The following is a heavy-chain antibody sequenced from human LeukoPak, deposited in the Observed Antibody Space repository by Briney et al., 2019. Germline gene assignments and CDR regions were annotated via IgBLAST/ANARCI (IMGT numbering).Heavy chain of an antibody. Sequence: SQTLSLTCTVSGGSISRGSYYWSWIRQHPGKGLEWIGYIYYSGSTYYNPSLKSRVTISVDTSKNQFSLKLSSVTAADTAVYYCARSDSSGYYSTFDYWGQGTLGTVSS. CDR3: ARSDSSGYYSTFDY. D-gene: IGHD3-22*01. V-gene: IGHV4-31*03. J-gene: IGHJ4*02. CDR1: GGSISRGSYY. CDR2: IYYSGST.